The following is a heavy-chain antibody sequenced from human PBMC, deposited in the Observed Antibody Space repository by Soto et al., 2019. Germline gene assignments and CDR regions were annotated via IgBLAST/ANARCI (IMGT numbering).Heavy chain of an antibody. CDR3: ARARGYYDFWSGYYSETPTPYYYYYYYMDV. CDR2: IYYSGST. CDR1: GGSISSYY. D-gene: IGHD3-3*01. Sequence: PSETLSLTCTVSGGSISSYYWSWIRQPPGKGLEWIGYIYYSGSTNYSPSLKSRVTISVDTSKNQFSLKLSSVTAADTAVYYCARARGYYDFWSGYYSETPTPYYYYYYYMDVWGKGTTVTVSS. V-gene: IGHV4-59*01. J-gene: IGHJ6*03.